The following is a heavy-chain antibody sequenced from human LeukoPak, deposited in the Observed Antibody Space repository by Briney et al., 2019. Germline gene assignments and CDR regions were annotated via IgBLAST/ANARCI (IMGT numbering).Heavy chain of an antibody. V-gene: IGHV4-4*02. CDR1: GGSISSSNW. D-gene: IGHD3-22*01. CDR2: IYHSGST. Sequence: NPSETLSLTCAVSGGSISSSNWWSWVRQPPGKGLEWIGEIYHSGSTNYNPSLESRVTISVDNSKNQFSLKLSSVTAADTAVYYCARYRYYDSSGYYYLFDWGQGTLVTVSS. J-gene: IGHJ4*02. CDR3: ARYRYYDSSGYYYLFD.